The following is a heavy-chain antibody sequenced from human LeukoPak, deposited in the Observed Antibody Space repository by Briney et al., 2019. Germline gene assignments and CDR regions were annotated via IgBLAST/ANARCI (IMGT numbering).Heavy chain of an antibody. CDR2: ISAYNGNP. J-gene: IGHJ6*02. CDR1: GYTFTSYG. D-gene: IGHD3-3*01. V-gene: IGHV1-18*01. CDR3: ARIPTGGFLEWSYYYYYGMDV. Sequence: ASVKVSCKASGYTFTSYGISWVRQAPGQGLEWMGWISAYNGNPNYAQKLQGRVTTTTDTSTSTAYMKLRSLRSDDTAVYYCARIPTGGFLEWSYYYYYGMDVWGQGTTVTVSS.